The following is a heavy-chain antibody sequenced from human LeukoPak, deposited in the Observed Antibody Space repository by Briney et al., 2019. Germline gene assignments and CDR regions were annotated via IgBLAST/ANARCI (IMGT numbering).Heavy chain of an antibody. CDR1: GFTFNSYG. Sequence: GGSLRLSCAASGFTFNSYGMSWVRQPPGKGLEWVSGISGSGGSTYYADSVKGRFTISRDNSKNTLYLQMNGLRAEDTAVYYCAKLSYAYCGGDCSHFDYWGQGTLVTVSS. CDR3: AKLSYAYCGGDCSHFDY. CDR2: ISGSGGST. V-gene: IGHV3-23*01. D-gene: IGHD2-21*02. J-gene: IGHJ4*02.